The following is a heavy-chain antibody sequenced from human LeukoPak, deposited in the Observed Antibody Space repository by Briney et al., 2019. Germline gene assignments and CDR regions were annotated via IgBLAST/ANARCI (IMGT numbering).Heavy chain of an antibody. V-gene: IGHV3-7*03. CDR1: GFTFSSYW. CDR3: VRDPGGGAYDL. Sequence: PGGSLRLSCAASGFTFSSYWLNWVRRAPGKGLDWVAIINQDGGSIGYGDSVKGRFTISRDNAKNSLYLQMNSLRIDDTAVYYCVRDPGGGAYDLWGQGTMVTVSS. CDR2: INQDGGSI. D-gene: IGHD1-26*01. J-gene: IGHJ3*01.